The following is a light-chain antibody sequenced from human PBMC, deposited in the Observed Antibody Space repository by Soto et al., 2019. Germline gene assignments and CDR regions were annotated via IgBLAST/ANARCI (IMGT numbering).Light chain of an antibody. Sequence: DIQMTQSPSSLSASVGDRVTITCRASQSVSNYLNWHQQKPGKAPKLLIFTASSLQSGVPSRFSGSGSGTDFTLTISGLQPEDFGTYYCQQSSSSPQTFGQGTKVEIK. CDR1: QSVSNY. CDR2: TAS. CDR3: QQSSSSPQT. V-gene: IGKV1-39*01. J-gene: IGKJ2*01.